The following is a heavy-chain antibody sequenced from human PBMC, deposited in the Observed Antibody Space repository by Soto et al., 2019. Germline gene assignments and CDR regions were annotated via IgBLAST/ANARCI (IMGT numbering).Heavy chain of an antibody. D-gene: IGHD6-19*01. CDR1: GGSISRYY. Sequence: PSETLSLTCTVSGGSISRYYWSWIRPPAGKGLEWIGRIYTSGSTNYNPSLKSRVTMSVDTSKNQFSLKLSSVTAADTAVYYCARERRNLACLVLGSDYYYYGMDVWGQGTTVTVSS. CDR3: ARERRNLACLVLGSDYYYYGMDV. J-gene: IGHJ6*02. V-gene: IGHV4-4*07. CDR2: IYTSGST.